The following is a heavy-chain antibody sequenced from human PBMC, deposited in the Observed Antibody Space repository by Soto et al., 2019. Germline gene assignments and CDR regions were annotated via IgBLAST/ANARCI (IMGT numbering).Heavy chain of an antibody. CDR3: ARRIVARETFDY. Sequence: SETLSLTCTVSGGSISSYYWSWIRQPPGKGLEWICFIYYTGSTNYNPSLKSRVTISVDTSKNQFSLTVTSVTAADTAVYSCARRIVARETFDYWGQGTLVTVSS. V-gene: IGHV4-59*08. J-gene: IGHJ4*02. CDR1: GGSISSYY. CDR2: IYYTGST. D-gene: IGHD5-12*01.